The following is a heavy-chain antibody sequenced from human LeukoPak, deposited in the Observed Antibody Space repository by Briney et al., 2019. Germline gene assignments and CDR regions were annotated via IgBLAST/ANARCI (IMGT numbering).Heavy chain of an antibody. CDR1: GFTFTDAW. Sequence: GGSLRLSCAASGFTFTDAWMTWVRQAPGKGLEWVGRIKGKTDAGTIDYAAPVKGRFTISRDDSKNTLYLQLSSLKTDDTAVYYCTTGELNWGQGTLVTVSS. D-gene: IGHD2-21*01. V-gene: IGHV3-15*01. CDR2: IKGKTDAGTI. J-gene: IGHJ4*02. CDR3: TTGELN.